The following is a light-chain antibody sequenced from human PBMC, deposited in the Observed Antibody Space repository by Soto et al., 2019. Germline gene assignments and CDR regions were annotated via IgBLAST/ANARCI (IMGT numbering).Light chain of an antibody. J-gene: IGLJ2*01. CDR1: SSDVGGYNF. CDR3: CSYTVNNTRVV. V-gene: IGLV2-14*01. Sequence: QSALTQPASVSGSPGQSITMSCTGTSSDVGGYNFVSWYQQHPDKAPQLIIYEVKHRPSGVSTRFSGSKSAYTATLTISGLQTEDEADYYCCSYTVNNTRVVFGGGTKLTVL. CDR2: EVK.